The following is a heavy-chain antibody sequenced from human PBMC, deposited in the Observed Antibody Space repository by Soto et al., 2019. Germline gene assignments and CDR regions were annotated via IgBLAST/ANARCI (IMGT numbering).Heavy chain of an antibody. Sequence: QVQLVESGGGVVQPGRSLRLSCAASGFTFSSYGMHWVRQAPGKGLEWVAVISYDGSNKYYADSVKGRFTISRDNSKNTLYLQMNSLRAEDTAVYYCAKDYSVAGTGGFDPWGQGTLVTVSS. CDR3: AKDYSVAGTGGFDP. CDR2: ISYDGSNK. CDR1: GFTFSSYG. V-gene: IGHV3-30*18. D-gene: IGHD6-19*01. J-gene: IGHJ5*02.